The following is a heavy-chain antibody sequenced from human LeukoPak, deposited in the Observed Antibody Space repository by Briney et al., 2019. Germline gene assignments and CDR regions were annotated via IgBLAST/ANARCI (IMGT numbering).Heavy chain of an antibody. CDR2: MYFGERT. D-gene: IGHD7-27*01. Sequence: SETLSLTXTVSGASMTSYYWTWIRQPPGKGLEWVGYMYFGERTDYNPSLKSRATISIDTSKKQFSLNLKSVTAADTAVYYCARIPGDRPDDWGQGTLVTVS. CDR3: ARIPGDRPDD. CDR1: GASMTSYY. J-gene: IGHJ4*02. V-gene: IGHV4-59*01.